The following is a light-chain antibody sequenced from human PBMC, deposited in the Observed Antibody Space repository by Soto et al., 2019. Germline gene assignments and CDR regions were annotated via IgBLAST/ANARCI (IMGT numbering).Light chain of an antibody. V-gene: IGLV1-40*01. CDR2: NYV. CDR3: AAWDDSLNGWV. CDR1: SSNIGAGYG. Sequence: QSVLTQPPSVSGAPGQRVTISCAGTSSNIGAGYGVHWYQQLPGRAPKLLIHNYVNRPSGVPDRFSGSKSGTSASLAITGLQGEDEGDYYCAAWDDSLNGWVFGGGTKLTVL. J-gene: IGLJ3*02.